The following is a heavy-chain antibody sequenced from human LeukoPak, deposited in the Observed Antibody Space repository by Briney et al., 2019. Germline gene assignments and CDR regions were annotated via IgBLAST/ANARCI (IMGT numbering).Heavy chain of an antibody. V-gene: IGHV4-39*07. D-gene: IGHD6-19*01. CDR3: ARGRRSPLALIAVAGTRFDY. CDR2: INHSGST. J-gene: IGHJ4*02. Sequence: SSETLSLTCTVSGGSISSSSYYWGWIRQPPGKGLEWIGEINHSGSTNYNPSLKSRVTISVDTSKNQFSLKLSSVTAADTAVYYCARGRRSPLALIAVAGTRFDYWGQGTLVTVSS. CDR1: GGSISSSSYY.